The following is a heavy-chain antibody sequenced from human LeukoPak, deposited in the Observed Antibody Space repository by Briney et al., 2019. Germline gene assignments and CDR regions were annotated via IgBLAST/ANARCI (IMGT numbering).Heavy chain of an antibody. Sequence: PSETLSLTCTVSGGSVNYYYWSWIRQPPGKGLEWIGYIYYSGSTDYNPSLKSRVTISVDTSKNQFSLKLSSVTAADTAVYYCARGGGVVGATTWNYWSQGTLVTVSS. CDR1: GGSVNYYY. V-gene: IGHV4-59*02. D-gene: IGHD1-26*01. J-gene: IGHJ4*02. CDR2: IYYSGST. CDR3: ARGGGVVGATTWNY.